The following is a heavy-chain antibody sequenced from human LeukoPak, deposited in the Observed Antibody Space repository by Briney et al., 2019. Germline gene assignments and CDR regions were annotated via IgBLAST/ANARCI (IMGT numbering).Heavy chain of an antibody. CDR1: GYTFTGYY. CDR3: ARNWGGVVPAAIDY. J-gene: IGHJ4*02. V-gene: IGHV1-2*06. CDR2: INPNSGGT. D-gene: IGHD2-2*01. Sequence: ASVKVSCKASGYTFTGYYMHWVRQAPGQGLEWMGRINPNSGGTNYAQKFQGRVTMTRDTSISTAYMELSGLRSDDTAVYYCARNWGGVVPAAIDYWGQGTLVTVSS.